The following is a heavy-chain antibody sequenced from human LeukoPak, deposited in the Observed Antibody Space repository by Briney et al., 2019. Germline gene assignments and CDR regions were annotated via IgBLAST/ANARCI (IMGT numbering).Heavy chain of an antibody. CDR2: IYTSGST. Sequence: SETLSLTCAVSGGSISSGGYSWSWIRQPAGKGLEWIGRIYTSGSTYYNPSLKSRVTMSVDTSKNQFSLKLSSVTAADTAVYYCARVIFISPAMASYYYYYMDVWGKGTTVTVSS. CDR3: ARVIFISPAMASYYYYYMDV. D-gene: IGHD5-18*01. CDR1: GGSISSGGYS. V-gene: IGHV4-61*02. J-gene: IGHJ6*03.